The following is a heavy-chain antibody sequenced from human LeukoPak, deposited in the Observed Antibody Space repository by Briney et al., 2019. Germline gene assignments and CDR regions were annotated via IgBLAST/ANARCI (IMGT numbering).Heavy chain of an antibody. CDR1: GYTFTSYG. J-gene: IGHJ4*02. Sequence: ASVKVSCKASGYTFTSYGISWVRQAPGQGVEGMGWSSAYNGNRNYAQKLQGRVTMTTDTSTSIAYMELRSLRSDDTAVYYCARDFYDSSGYYYEADYWGQGPLVTVSS. CDR2: SSAYNGNR. V-gene: IGHV1-18*01. CDR3: ARDFYDSSGYYYEADY. D-gene: IGHD3-22*01.